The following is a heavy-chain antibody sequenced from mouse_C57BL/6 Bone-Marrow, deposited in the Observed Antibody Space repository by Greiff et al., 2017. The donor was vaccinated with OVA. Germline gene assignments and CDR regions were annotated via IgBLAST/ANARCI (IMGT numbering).Heavy chain of an antibody. J-gene: IGHJ3*01. CDR2: ISYDGSN. CDR1: GYSITSGYY. V-gene: IGHV3-6*01. Sequence: EVKLEESGPGLVKPSQSLSLTCSVTGYSITSGYYWNWIRQFPGNKLEWMGYISYDGSNNYNPSLKNRISITRDTSKNQFFLKLNSVTTEDTATYYCARGPYLCAYWGQGTLVTVSA. D-gene: IGHD5-1*01. CDR3: ARGPYLCAY.